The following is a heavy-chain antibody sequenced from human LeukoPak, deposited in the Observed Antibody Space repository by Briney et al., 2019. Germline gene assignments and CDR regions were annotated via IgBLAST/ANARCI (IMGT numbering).Heavy chain of an antibody. V-gene: IGHV3-30*18. CDR3: AKVRAECSGGSCYSNWFDP. CDR2: ISYDGSNK. Sequence: GGSLRLSCAASGFTFSSYGMHWVRQAPGKGLEWVAVISYDGSNKYYADSVKGRFTISRDNSKNTLYLQMNSLRAEDTAVYYCAKVRAECSGGSCYSNWFDPWGQGTLVTVSS. D-gene: IGHD2-15*01. J-gene: IGHJ5*02. CDR1: GFTFSSYG.